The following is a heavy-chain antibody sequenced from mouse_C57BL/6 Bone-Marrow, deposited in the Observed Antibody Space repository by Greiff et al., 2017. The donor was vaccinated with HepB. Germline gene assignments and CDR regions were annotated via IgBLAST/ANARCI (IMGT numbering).Heavy chain of an antibody. Sequence: QVQLQQPGAELVMPGASVKLSCKASGYTFTSYWMHWVKQRPGQGLEWIGEIDPSDSYTNYNQKFKGKSTLTVDKSSSTAYMQLSSLTSEDSAVYYFARGGTVVARNFDYWGQGTTLTVSS. V-gene: IGHV1-69*01. D-gene: IGHD1-1*01. CDR1: GYTFTSYW. CDR3: ARGGTVVARNFDY. CDR2: IDPSDSYT. J-gene: IGHJ2*01.